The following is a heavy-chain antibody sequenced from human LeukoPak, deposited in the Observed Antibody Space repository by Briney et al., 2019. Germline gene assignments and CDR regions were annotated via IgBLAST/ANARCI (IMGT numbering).Heavy chain of an antibody. CDR2: IYHSGST. V-gene: IGHV4-30-2*01. Sequence: SETLSLTCTVSGVSISSGVYYWSWIRQPPGKGLEWIGYIYHSGSTYYNPSLKSRVTISVDRSKNQFSLKLNSVTAADTAVYYCTSLYSSNWYLGDYWGQGALVTVSS. CDR3: TSLYSSNWYLGDY. D-gene: IGHD6-13*01. CDR1: GVSISSGVYY. J-gene: IGHJ4*02.